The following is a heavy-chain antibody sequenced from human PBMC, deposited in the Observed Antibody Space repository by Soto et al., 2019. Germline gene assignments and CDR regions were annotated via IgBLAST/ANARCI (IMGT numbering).Heavy chain of an antibody. J-gene: IGHJ4*02. CDR3: ARDLGGYDLYGPDS. CDR2: INLNSGGT. CDR1: GHTFTDSS. D-gene: IGHD5-12*01. V-gene: IGHV1-2*02. Sequence: ASVKVSCKASGHTFTDSSMHWVRQAPGQGLEWMGWINLNSGGTNYARKSQGRVTMTWDMSINTAYMELSGLKSADTAMFFCARDLGGYDLYGPDSWGQGTLVTVSS.